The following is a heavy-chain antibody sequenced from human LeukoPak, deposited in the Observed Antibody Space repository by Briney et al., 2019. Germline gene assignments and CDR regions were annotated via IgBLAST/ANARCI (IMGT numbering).Heavy chain of an antibody. V-gene: IGHV3-7*01. CDR2: INQDGNRK. CDR1: GFIFNYRW. J-gene: IGHJ6*03. Sequence: PGGSLRLSCVTSGFIFNYRWMSWVRQAPGKGLEWVANINQDGNRKYHADSVKGRFTISRDNSKNTLYLQMNSLRAEDTAVYYCAREGYSYYYYYMDVWGKGTTVTVSS. CDR3: AREGYSYYYYYMDV.